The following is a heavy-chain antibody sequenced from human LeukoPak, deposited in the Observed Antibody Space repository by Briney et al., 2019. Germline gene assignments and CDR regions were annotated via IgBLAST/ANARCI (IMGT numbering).Heavy chain of an antibody. CDR3: ARETVGLDY. CDR1: GFTVSSNY. Sequence: GGSLRLSCAASGFTVSSNYMSWVRQAPGKGLEWVSYISDGSSTIYYADSVRGRFTISRDNAKNSLYLQINSLRDEDTAVYYCARETVGLDYWGQGTLVTVSS. CDR2: ISDGSSTI. V-gene: IGHV3-48*02. D-gene: IGHD4-17*01. J-gene: IGHJ4*02.